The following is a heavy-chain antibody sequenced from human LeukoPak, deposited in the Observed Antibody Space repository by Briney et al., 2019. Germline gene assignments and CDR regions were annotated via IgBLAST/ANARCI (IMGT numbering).Heavy chain of an antibody. D-gene: IGHD4-17*01. J-gene: IGHJ6*02. CDR1: GGSISGTYY. V-gene: IGHV4-61*01. Sequence: SETLSPTCTVSGGSISGTYYWSWIRQPPGKGLEWIGYIYYSGSTNYNPSLKSRVTISVDTSKNQFSLKLSSVTAADTAVYYCARAATTVTTYYYYGMDVWGQGTTVTVSS. CDR3: ARAATTVTTYYYYGMDV. CDR2: IYYSGST.